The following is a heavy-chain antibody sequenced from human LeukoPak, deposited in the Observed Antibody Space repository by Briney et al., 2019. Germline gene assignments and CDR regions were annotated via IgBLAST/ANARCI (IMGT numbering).Heavy chain of an antibody. V-gene: IGHV3-9*01. J-gene: IGHJ6*03. D-gene: IGHD1-26*01. CDR2: ISWNSGSI. Sequence: GGSLRLSCAASGFFFDDYAMHWVRQAPGKGLEWVSGISWNSGSIGYADSVKGRFTISRDNAKNSLYLQMNSLRAEDTALYYCAKDGGVGATRSYYYYMDVWGKGTTVTVSS. CDR1: GFFFDDYA. CDR3: AKDGGVGATRSYYYYMDV.